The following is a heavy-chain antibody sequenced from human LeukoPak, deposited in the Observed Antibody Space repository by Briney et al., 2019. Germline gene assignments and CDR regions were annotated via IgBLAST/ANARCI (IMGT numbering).Heavy chain of an antibody. CDR1: GFTVSSNY. J-gene: IGHJ1*01. V-gene: IGHV3-53*01. CDR3: GVVPGSGH. D-gene: IGHD2-21*01. Sequence: GGSLRLSCAASGFTVSSNYMTWVRQAPGKGLEWVSVIYSGGSTYYADSVKGRFTISRDNSKNTLYLQMNSLRPEDTAVYYCGVVPGSGHWGQGTLVTASS. CDR2: IYSGGST.